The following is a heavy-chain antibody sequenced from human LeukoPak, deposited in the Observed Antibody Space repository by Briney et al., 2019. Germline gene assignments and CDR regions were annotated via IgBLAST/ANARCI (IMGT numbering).Heavy chain of an antibody. V-gene: IGHV1-8*01. Sequence: ASVKVSCKASGYTFTTYDINWVRQATGRGLEWMGWVHPNGGNTAYAQKFQGRVTMTRDTSISTAYMELSGLTSDDTAVYFCARGPRNDPWGQGTLVTVSS. J-gene: IGHJ5*02. CDR1: GYTFTTYD. CDR2: VHPNGGNT. D-gene: IGHD1-14*01. CDR3: ARGPRNDP.